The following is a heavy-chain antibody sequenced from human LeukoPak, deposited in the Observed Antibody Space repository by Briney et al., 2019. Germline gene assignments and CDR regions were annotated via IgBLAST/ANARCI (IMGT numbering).Heavy chain of an antibody. V-gene: IGHV4-59*08. Sequence: SETLSLTCTVSGGSISSYYWSWIRQPPGKGLEWIGYIYYSGSTNYNPSLKSRVTISVDTSKNQFSLKLSSVTAADTAVYYCARYSSIWYGVENWGQGTLVTVSS. CDR3: ARYSSIWYGVEN. D-gene: IGHD6-13*01. J-gene: IGHJ4*02. CDR1: GGSISSYY. CDR2: IYYSGST.